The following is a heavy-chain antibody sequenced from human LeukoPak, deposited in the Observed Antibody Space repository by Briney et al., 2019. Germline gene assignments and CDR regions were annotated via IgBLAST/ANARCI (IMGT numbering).Heavy chain of an antibody. Sequence: GGSLRLSCAASGFTVSSNYMSWVRQAPGKGLEWVSAISGSGGSTYYADSVKGRFTISRDNSKNTLYLQMNSLRAEDTAVYYCAKADYGDYLFDYWGQGTLVTVSS. V-gene: IGHV3-23*01. CDR1: GFTVSSNY. CDR3: AKADYGDYLFDY. D-gene: IGHD4-17*01. J-gene: IGHJ4*02. CDR2: ISGSGGST.